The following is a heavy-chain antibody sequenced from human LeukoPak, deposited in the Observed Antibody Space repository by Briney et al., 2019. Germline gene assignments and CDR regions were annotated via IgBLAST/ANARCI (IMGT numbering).Heavy chain of an antibody. V-gene: IGHV1-18*01. CDR2: ISTYNGNT. CDR1: GYTFTTYG. CDR3: VRDSLAFYDSSNSYGFFDY. D-gene: IGHD3-22*01. Sequence: GASVKVSCKASGYTFTTYGISWVRQAPGQGLEWMGWISTYNGNTNYAQRFQGGVTMTTDTSTSTAYMELRSLRSDDTAVYYCVRDSLAFYDSSNSYGFFDYWGQGTLVTVSS. J-gene: IGHJ4*02.